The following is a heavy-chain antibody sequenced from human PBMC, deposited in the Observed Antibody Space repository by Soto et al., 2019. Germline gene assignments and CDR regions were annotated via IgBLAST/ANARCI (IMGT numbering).Heavy chain of an antibody. D-gene: IGHD2-15*01. CDR2: ISHDGTDK. Sequence: QVHLVESGGGVVQPGRSLRLSCAASGFTVNNFGMHWVRQAPGKGPEGVAMISHDGTDKYYADSVKGRFTISRDNSKNTLYLQMNNLSAEDTAVYYCAKDVFSGGWYNCFDPWGQGTLVTVSS. CDR1: GFTVNNFG. V-gene: IGHV3-30*18. J-gene: IGHJ5*02. CDR3: AKDVFSGGWYNCFDP.